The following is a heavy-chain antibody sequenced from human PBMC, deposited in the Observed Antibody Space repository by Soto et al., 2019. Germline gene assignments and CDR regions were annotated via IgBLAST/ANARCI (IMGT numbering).Heavy chain of an antibody. CDR1: GGTFNFYT. CDR2: IIPMVDMS. CDR3: ATSYGSGSRAFDY. J-gene: IGHJ4*01. D-gene: IGHD3-10*01. Sequence: QVQLVQSGAEVKKPGSSVKVSCKASGGTFNFYTINWVRQAPGQRLEWMGRIIPMVDMSNYAQRFQGRVTITVDRSTTTAYMVLSSLRSDDTAVYYCATSYGSGSRAFDYWGHGTLVTVSS. V-gene: IGHV1-69*02.